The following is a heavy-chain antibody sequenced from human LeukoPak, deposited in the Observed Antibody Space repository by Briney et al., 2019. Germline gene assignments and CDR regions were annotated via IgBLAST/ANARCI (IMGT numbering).Heavy chain of an antibody. V-gene: IGHV1-46*01. CDR1: GYTFTSYA. D-gene: IGHD3-10*01. J-gene: IGHJ4*02. Sequence: ASVKVSCKASGYTFTSYAMHWVRQAPGQRLEWVGLINPTGTTTLYAQKFQGRITLTRDMSATTDYMELSSLTSEDTAVYYCARDRVLLWFGESYYFDYWGQGTLVTVSS. CDR3: ARDRVLLWFGESYYFDY. CDR2: INPTGTTT.